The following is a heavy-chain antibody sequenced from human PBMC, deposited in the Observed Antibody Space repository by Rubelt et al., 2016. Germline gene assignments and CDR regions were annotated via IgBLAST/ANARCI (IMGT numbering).Heavy chain of an antibody. CDR2: ISAYNGNT. CDR1: GYTFTSYG. Sequence: QVQLVQSGAEVKKPGASVKVSCKASGYTFTSYGISWVRQAPGQGLEWMGWISAYNGNTNYAQKVQGRVTRTKDTSTSTAYMELRSLRADDTAVYYCARDLPPFRRYNWNFPLDYWGQGTLVTVSS. CDR3: ARDLPPFRRYNWNFPLDY. J-gene: IGHJ4*02. D-gene: IGHD1-7*01. V-gene: IGHV1-18*01.